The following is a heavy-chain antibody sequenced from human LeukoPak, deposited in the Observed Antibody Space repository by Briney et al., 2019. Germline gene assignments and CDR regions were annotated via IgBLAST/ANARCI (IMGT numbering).Heavy chain of an antibody. J-gene: IGHJ4*02. CDR2: IYYSGSA. CDR1: GVTISSGGYY. CDR3: AIDSSGVGGWAHEY. Sequence: SETLSLTCTVSGVTISSGGYYWSWLRQHRGKGLEWIVYIYYSGSAYSNQAVKSRVSITLDTSKNQFSLELSSVTAADTTVHYCAIDSSGVGGWAHEYRGQGTLVTVS. V-gene: IGHV4-31*03. D-gene: IGHD3-10*01.